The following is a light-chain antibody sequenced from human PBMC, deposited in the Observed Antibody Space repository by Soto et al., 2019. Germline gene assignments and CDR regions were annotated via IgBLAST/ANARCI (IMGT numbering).Light chain of an antibody. CDR3: QQYGSSPPWT. V-gene: IGKV3-20*01. CDR1: QSVSRSY. J-gene: IGKJ1*01. Sequence: ENVLTQSPGTLSLSPGERATLSCRASQSVSRSYLAWYQQKPGQAPRLLIYGASSRATGIPDRFSGSGSGTDFTLTISSLEPEDFAVYYCQQYGSSPPWTFGQGTKVEIK. CDR2: GAS.